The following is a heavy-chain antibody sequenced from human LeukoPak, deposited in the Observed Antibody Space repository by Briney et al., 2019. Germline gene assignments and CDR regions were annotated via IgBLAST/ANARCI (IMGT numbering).Heavy chain of an antibody. V-gene: IGHV3-48*03. CDR2: ISRGGRTV. D-gene: IGHD3-10*01. J-gene: IGHJ4*02. CDR1: GFTFSNYE. Sequence: GGSLRLSCAASGFTFSNYEMNWVRQAPGKGLDWVAYISRGGRTVDYADSVKGRFTISRDNSKNTLYLQMNSLRAEDTAVYYCAKGRMVRGVRFGDYWGQGTLVTVSS. CDR3: AKGRMVRGVRFGDY.